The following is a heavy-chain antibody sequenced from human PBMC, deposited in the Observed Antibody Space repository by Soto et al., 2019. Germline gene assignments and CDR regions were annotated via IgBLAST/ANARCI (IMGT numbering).Heavy chain of an antibody. CDR2: IFHGGST. Sequence: SETLSLTCAVYGGSFSGYFWSWIRQPPGKGLEWIGEIFHGGSTNYSPSLKSRVTISVDTSKNQFSLELSSVTAADTAVYYCARPHYDSNTFYYFFDYWGQGTTVTVYS. D-gene: IGHD3-22*01. J-gene: IGHJ4*02. V-gene: IGHV4-34*12. CDR1: GGSFSGYF. CDR3: ARPHYDSNTFYYFFDY.